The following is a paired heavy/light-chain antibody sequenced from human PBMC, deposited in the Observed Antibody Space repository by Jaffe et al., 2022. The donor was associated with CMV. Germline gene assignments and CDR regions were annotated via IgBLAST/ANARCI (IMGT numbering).Heavy chain of an antibody. CDR2: INAGNGNT. D-gene: IGHD3-22*01. CDR3: ARDHDSSGNPYYYYHYMDV. Sequence: QVQLVQSGPEVKKPGASVKVSCKASGYIFTNYGIHWVRQAPGQRLEWMGWINAGNGNTTYSQKFQDRLTLNRDTSASAAYMELSSLRSEDTAVYYCARDHDSSGNPYYYYHYMDVWGKGTTITVSS. J-gene: IGHJ6*03. CDR1: GYIFTNYG. V-gene: IGHV1-3*01.
Light chain of an antibody. CDR3: LQYNSYPPT. CDR1: QGIRND. V-gene: IGKV1-17*01. CDR2: GAS. J-gene: IGKJ1*01. Sequence: DIQMTQSPSSLSASVGDRITITCRASQGIRNDLGWYQQKPGEAPRRLIYGASSLQGGVPSRFRGSGSGTEFTLTISSLQPEDFTTYFCLQYNSYPPTFGQGTRVEIK.